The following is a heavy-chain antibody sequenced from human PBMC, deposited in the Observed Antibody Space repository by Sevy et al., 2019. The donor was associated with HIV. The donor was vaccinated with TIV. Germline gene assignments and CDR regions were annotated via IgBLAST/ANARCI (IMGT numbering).Heavy chain of an antibody. CDR3: ARQYGDYAFDY. J-gene: IGHJ4*02. CDR1: GFTFSSYS. D-gene: IGHD4-17*01. V-gene: IGHV3-21*01. CDR2: ISSSSSYI. Sequence: GGSVRLSCAASGFTFSSYSMNWVRQAPGKGLEWVSSISSSSSYIYYADSVKGRFTISRDNAKNSLYLQMNSLRAEDTAVYYCARQYGDYAFDYWGQGTLVTVSS.